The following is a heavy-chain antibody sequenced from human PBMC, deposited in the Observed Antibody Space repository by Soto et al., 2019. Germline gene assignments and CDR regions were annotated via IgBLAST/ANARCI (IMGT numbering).Heavy chain of an antibody. D-gene: IGHD6-13*01. CDR2: ISSSSSYT. CDR1: GFTFSDYY. Sequence: QVQLVESGGGLVKPGGSLRLSCAASGFTFSDYYMSWIRQAPGKGPEWVSYISSSSSYTNYADSVKGRFTISRDNAKNSLYLQMNSLRAEDTAVYYCARDVIAAAGEYYYYYYGMDVWGQGTTVTVSS. V-gene: IGHV3-11*06. CDR3: ARDVIAAAGEYYYYYYGMDV. J-gene: IGHJ6*02.